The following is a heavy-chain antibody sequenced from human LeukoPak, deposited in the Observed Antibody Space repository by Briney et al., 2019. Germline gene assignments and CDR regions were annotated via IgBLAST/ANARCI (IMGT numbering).Heavy chain of an antibody. D-gene: IGHD1-26*01. CDR1: GGTFSSYA. V-gene: IGHV1-69*01. J-gene: IGHJ4*02. Sequence: SVKVSCKASGGTFSSYAISWVRQAPGQGLEWMGGIIPIFGTANYAQKFQGRVTITADESTSTAYMELSSLRSEDTAVYYCARDDRYSGSYYVFDYWGQGTLVTVSA. CDR3: ARDDRYSGSYYVFDY. CDR2: IIPIFGTA.